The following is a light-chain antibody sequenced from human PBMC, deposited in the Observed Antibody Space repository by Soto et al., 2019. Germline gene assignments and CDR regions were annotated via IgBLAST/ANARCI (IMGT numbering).Light chain of an antibody. Sequence: EIVLTQSPVTLSLSPGERATLSCRASQSVSNYLVWYQQKPGQAPRLLIYDASNRATGIPARFSGSGSGTDFTLTISSLEPEDFAVYYCQQRSNWPRFTFGPGTKVDIK. CDR1: QSVSNY. J-gene: IGKJ3*01. CDR3: QQRSNWPRFT. V-gene: IGKV3-11*01. CDR2: DAS.